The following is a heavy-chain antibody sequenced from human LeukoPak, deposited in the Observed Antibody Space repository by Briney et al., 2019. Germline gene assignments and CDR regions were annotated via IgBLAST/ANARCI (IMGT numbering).Heavy chain of an antibody. Sequence: GGALRLSCAASGFTFSSYGMAWVRQAPGKGLEWVAGISYDGSNKYDAESVKGRFTISRDNSKNKLYVEMKSLRAEDTAVYYCARWGGITGTTFDASKSIYGIDVWGQGTTVTVSS. CDR2: ISYDGSNK. D-gene: IGHD1-7*01. CDR1: GFTFSSYG. J-gene: IGHJ6*02. V-gene: IGHV3-30*03. CDR3: ARWGGITGTTFDASKSIYGIDV.